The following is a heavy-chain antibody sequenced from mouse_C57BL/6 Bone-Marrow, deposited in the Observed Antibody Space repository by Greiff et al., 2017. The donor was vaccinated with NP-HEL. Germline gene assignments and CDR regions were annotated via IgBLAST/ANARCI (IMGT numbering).Heavy chain of an antibody. CDR2: ISSGGSYT. CDR1: GFTFSSYG. Sequence: EVMLVESGGDLVKPGGSLKLSCAASGFTFSSYGMSWVRQTPDKRLEWVATISSGGSYTYYPDSVKGRFTISRDNAKNTLYLQMSSLKSEDTAMYYCARGIYYYGSSFDYWGQGTTLTVSS. D-gene: IGHD1-1*01. CDR3: ARGIYYYGSSFDY. V-gene: IGHV5-6*02. J-gene: IGHJ2*01.